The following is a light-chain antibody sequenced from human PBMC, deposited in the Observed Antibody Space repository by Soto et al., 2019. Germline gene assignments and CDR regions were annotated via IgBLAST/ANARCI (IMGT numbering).Light chain of an antibody. CDR1: QSVSSSY. Sequence: EIVLTQSPGTLSLSPGERATLSCRASQSVSSSYLAWYQQKPGQAPRLLIYGASSRATGIPDRFSGSGSGTDFTLTISRLEPEDSEVYYCQQYGSSPWTFGQGTKVDIK. V-gene: IGKV3-20*01. CDR2: GAS. J-gene: IGKJ1*01. CDR3: QQYGSSPWT.